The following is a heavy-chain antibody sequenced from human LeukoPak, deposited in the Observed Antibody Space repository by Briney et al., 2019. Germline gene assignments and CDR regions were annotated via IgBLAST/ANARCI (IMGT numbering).Heavy chain of an antibody. Sequence: GGSLRLSCAASGFTFSSYAMHWVRQAPGKGLEWVAVISYDGSNKYYADSVKGRFTISRDNPKNTLYLQMNSLRAEDTAVYYCARVAFGAFDIWGQGTMVTVSS. D-gene: IGHD3-3*01. V-gene: IGHV3-30-3*01. CDR3: ARVAFGAFDI. CDR1: GFTFSSYA. J-gene: IGHJ3*02. CDR2: ISYDGSNK.